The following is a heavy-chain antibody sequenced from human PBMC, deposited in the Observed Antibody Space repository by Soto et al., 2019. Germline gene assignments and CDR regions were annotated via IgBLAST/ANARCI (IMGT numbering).Heavy chain of an antibody. CDR1: GDSISSTSPY. Sequence: QLQLQGSGPGLVKPSETLSLSCIVSGDSISSTSPYWGWIRQPPGKGLEWIGTIHYSGSTNYNPSLKSRVTISVDTSKNQFFLKLSSVTAADTAVYYCARAGAATTTRSYFDLWGRGTLVTVSS. CDR2: IHYSGST. CDR3: ARAGAATTTRSYFDL. D-gene: IGHD4-4*01. V-gene: IGHV4-39*01. J-gene: IGHJ2*01.